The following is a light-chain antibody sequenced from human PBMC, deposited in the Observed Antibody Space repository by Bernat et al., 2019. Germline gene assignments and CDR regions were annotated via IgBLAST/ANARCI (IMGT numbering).Light chain of an antibody. CDR1: QSVSSSY. Sequence: IVLTQSPGTLSLSPGETATLSCRASQSVSSSYLAWYQHKPGQAPRLLMYGTSSRATGIPDRFSGSVSGTDFTLTISRLEPDDFAVYYCQVYDNSPQAYTFGQGTKLEIQ. V-gene: IGKV3-20*01. CDR2: GTS. J-gene: IGKJ2*01. CDR3: QVYDNSPQAYT.